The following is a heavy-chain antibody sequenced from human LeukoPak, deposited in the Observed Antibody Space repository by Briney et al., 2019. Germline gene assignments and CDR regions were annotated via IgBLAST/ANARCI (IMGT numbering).Heavy chain of an antibody. Sequence: GGSLRLSCEASGFTFSAYAMTWVRQAPGKGLEWVSSIGSDNKPHYSESVKGRFAISRDNSKNTLYLQMNSLRAEDTAVYYCANCNGWLPHNYWGQGTLVTVSS. CDR1: GFTFSAYA. CDR2: IGSDNKP. V-gene: IGHV3-23*05. D-gene: IGHD3-9*01. J-gene: IGHJ4*02. CDR3: ANCNGWLPHNY.